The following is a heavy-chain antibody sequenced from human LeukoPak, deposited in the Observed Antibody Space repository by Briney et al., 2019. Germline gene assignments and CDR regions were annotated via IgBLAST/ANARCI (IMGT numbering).Heavy chain of an antibody. CDR2: ISNSDYST. CDR3: AKATGYLL. CDR1: GFTFSSYA. V-gene: IGHV3-23*01. J-gene: IGHJ4*02. Sequence: GGSLRLSCAASGFTFSSYAMSWVRQAPGKGLEWVSTISNSDYSTYYADSVKGRFTISRANSEDTLYLQMNNLRAEDTAVYYCAKATGYLLWGQGTLVTVSS. D-gene: IGHD1-14*01.